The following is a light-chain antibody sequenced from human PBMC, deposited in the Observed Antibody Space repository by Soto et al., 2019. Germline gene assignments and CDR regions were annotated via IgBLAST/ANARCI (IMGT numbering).Light chain of an antibody. Sequence: QSVLNQPASVSGAPGQSITISFPGTSNDVGGCNSVSWYQHHPGKAPKLILCDVGDRPSGVSYRFSGSKSGNTASLTISGLQAADDADYFCSSYTSSMTNVFGSGTKVTVL. CDR1: SNDVGGCNS. CDR2: DVG. CDR3: SSYTSSMTNV. J-gene: IGLJ1*01. V-gene: IGLV2-14*03.